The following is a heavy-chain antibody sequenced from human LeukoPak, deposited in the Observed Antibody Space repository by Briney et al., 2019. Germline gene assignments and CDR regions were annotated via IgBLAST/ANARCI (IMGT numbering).Heavy chain of an antibody. CDR2: FDPEDGET. CDR3: AREEIAVAGSTAFDI. CDR1: GYTLTELS. Sequence: ASVKVSCKVSGYTLTELSMHWVRQAPGKGLEWMVGFDPEDGETIYAQKFQGRVTMTEDTSTDTAYMELSSLRSEDTAVYYCAREEIAVAGSTAFDIWGQGTMVTVSS. D-gene: IGHD6-19*01. V-gene: IGHV1-24*01. J-gene: IGHJ3*02.